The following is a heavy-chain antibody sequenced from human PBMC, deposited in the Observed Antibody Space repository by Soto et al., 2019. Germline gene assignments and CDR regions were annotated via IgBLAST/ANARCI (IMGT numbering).Heavy chain of an antibody. CDR1: GFTFSSYS. V-gene: IGHV3-48*02. D-gene: IGHD3-3*01. CDR3: ARKGVAFDY. CDR2: ISTTSSSI. J-gene: IGHJ4*02. Sequence: GGSLRLSCAASGFTFSSYSMNWVRQAPGKRLEWISYISTTSSSIYYADSVKGRFTISRDNAKNSLFLQMNSLRDEGTAVYYCARKGVAFDYWGQGALVTVSS.